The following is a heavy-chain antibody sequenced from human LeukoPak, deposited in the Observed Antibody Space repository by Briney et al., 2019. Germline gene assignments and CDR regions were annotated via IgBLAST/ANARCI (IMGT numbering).Heavy chain of an antibody. V-gene: IGHV3-30*18. CDR3: AKNSFRGFTAMVTDY. CDR1: GFTFSSYG. CDR2: ISYDGSNK. Sequence: GGSLRLSCAASGFTFSSYGMHWVRQAPGKGLEWVAVISYDGSNKYYADSVKGRFTISRDNSKNTLYLQMNSLRAEDTAVYYCAKNSFRGFTAMVTDYWGQGTLVTVSS. J-gene: IGHJ4*02. D-gene: IGHD5-18*01.